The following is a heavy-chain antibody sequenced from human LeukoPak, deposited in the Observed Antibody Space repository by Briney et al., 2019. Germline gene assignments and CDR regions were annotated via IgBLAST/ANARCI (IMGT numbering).Heavy chain of an antibody. CDR3: ARDTYYYGSGSPNENWFDP. CDR1: GYSFNDVY. CDR2: NLPNSGGT. V-gene: IGHV1-2*02. D-gene: IGHD3-10*01. Sequence: AASMKVFCKASGYSFNDVYLQWMKQAPGQGLEWKRLNLPNSGGTNYAQKFQGRVTMTRDTSISTAYMELSRLRSDDTAVYYCARDTYYYGSGSPNENWFDPWGQGTLVTVSS. J-gene: IGHJ5*02.